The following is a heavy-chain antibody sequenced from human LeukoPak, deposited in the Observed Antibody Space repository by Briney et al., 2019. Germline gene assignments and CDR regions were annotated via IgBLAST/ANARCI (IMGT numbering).Heavy chain of an antibody. J-gene: IGHJ4*02. CDR3: VRSGGGFDY. V-gene: IGHV3-74*01. D-gene: IGHD1-1*01. CDR1: GFTFSSYW. CDR2: INNDGSDT. Sequence: GGSLRRSCVASGFTFSSYWMHWVRQVPGKGLVWVSHINNDGSDTTYADSVKGRFSISRDNAKSTLFLQMNSLQAEDTAIYYCVRSGGGFDYWGQGTLVTVSS.